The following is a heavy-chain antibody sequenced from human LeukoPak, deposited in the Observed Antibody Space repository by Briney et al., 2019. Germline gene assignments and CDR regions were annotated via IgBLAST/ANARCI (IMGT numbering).Heavy chain of an antibody. Sequence: GGSLRLSCAASGFTFGNYAMSWVRQAPGKGLEWISTIIGSGGSTYYAVCVRGRFTISRDNSKNTLYLQMNSLRAEDTALYYCAKGRGSSSYYHFVYWGKGTLVSVSS. J-gene: IGHJ4*02. V-gene: IGHV3-23*01. CDR2: IIGSGGST. D-gene: IGHD6-13*01. CDR1: GFTFGNYA. CDR3: AKGRGSSSYYHFVY.